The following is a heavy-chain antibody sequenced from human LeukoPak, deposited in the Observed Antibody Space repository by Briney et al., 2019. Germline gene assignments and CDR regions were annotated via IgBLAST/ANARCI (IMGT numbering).Heavy chain of an antibody. CDR3: ARAPAVAAHGNFDY. J-gene: IGHJ4*02. V-gene: IGHV3-11*01. CDR1: GFTFSDYY. Sequence: GGSLRLSCAASGFTFSDYYMSWIRQAPGKGLEWVSYISSSGSTIYYADSVKGRFTISRDNAKNSLYLQMNSLRAGDTAVYYCARAPAVAAHGNFDYWAREPWSPSPQ. CDR2: ISSSGSTI. D-gene: IGHD6-19*01.